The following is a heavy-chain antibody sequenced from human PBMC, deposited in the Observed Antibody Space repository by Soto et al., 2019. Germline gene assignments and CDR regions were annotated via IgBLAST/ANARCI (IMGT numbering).Heavy chain of an antibody. CDR3: ARVGILTGYYGMDV. Sequence: PGGSLRLSCAASGFTFSSYDMHWVRQATGKGLEWVSAIGTAGDTYYPGSVKGRFTISRENAKNSLYLQMNSLRAGDTAVYYCARVGILTGYYGMDVWGQGTTVTVSS. CDR1: GFTFSSYD. V-gene: IGHV3-13*01. D-gene: IGHD3-9*01. J-gene: IGHJ6*02. CDR2: IGTAGDT.